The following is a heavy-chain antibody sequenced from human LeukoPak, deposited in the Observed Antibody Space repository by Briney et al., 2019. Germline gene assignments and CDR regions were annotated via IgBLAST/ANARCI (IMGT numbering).Heavy chain of an antibody. J-gene: IGHJ6*02. V-gene: IGHV3-21*01. Sequence: GGSLRLSCAASGFTFSSYSMNWVRQAPGKGLEWVSSISSSSSYIYYAGSVKGRFTISRDNAKNSLYLQMNSLRAEDTAVYYCARETKVLWFGEALYYYYYGMDVWGQGTTVTVSS. CDR1: GFTFSSYS. CDR2: ISSSSSYI. CDR3: ARETKVLWFGEALYYYYYGMDV. D-gene: IGHD3-10*01.